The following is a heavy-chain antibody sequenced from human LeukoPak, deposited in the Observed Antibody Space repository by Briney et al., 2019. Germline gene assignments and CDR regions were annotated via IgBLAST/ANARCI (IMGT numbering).Heavy chain of an antibody. V-gene: IGHV4-39*01. CDR1: GFTFSSYW. Sequence: GSLRLSCAASGFTFSSYWMSWVRQPPGKGLEWIGSIYYSGSTYYNPSLKSRVTISVDTSKNQFSLKLSSVTAADTAVYYCANLRTYYYGMDVWGQGTTVTVSS. CDR2: IYYSGST. CDR3: ANLRTYYYGMDV. J-gene: IGHJ6*02.